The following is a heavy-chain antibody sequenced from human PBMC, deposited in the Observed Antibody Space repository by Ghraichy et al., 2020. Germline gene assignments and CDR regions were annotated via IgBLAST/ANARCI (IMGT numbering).Heavy chain of an antibody. CDR1: GFTFSSYW. D-gene: IGHD3-3*01. CDR3: ARGDFWSGYVPAY. J-gene: IGHJ4*02. V-gene: IGHV3-7*01. Sequence: GGSLRPSCAASGFTFSSYWMSWVRQAPGKGLEWVANIKQDGSEKYYVDSVKGRFTISRDNAKNSLYLQMNSLRAEDTAVYYCARGDFWSGYVPAYWGQGTLVTVSS. CDR2: IKQDGSEK.